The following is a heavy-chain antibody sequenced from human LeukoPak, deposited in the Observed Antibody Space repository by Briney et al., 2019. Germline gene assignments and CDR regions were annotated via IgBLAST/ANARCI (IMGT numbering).Heavy chain of an antibody. CDR1: GFTFSNYA. CDR2: ISSSGGST. V-gene: IGHV3-64D*06. Sequence: TGGSLTLSCSASGFTFSNYAMHWVRQAPRKGLEYVSAISSSGGSTYYADSVKGRFTISRDNSKNTLYLQVSSLRAEDTAVYYCVKDLGYGDGLWASPFDYWGQGTLVTVPS. CDR3: VKDLGYGDGLWASPFDY. D-gene: IGHD4-17*01. J-gene: IGHJ4*02.